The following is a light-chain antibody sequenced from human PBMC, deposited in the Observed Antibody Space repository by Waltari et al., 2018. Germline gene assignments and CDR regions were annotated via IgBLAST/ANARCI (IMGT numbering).Light chain of an antibody. CDR2: GAS. CDR3: QKYGSVPLT. V-gene: IGKV3-20*01. Sequence: EIVLTQSPGTLSLSPGERATLSCRASQSVTSSYLAWYQQKPGQAPRLLIYGASSRATGIPDSISGRGYGKDFNLSISRLEGEDFGVYCCQKYGSVPLTFGGGTKVEIK. J-gene: IGKJ4*01. CDR1: QSVTSSY.